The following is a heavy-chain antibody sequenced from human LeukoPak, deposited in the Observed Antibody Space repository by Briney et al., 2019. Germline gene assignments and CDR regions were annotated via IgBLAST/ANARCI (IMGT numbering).Heavy chain of an antibody. CDR1: GYSFTSYW. CDR3: ARGKIAAPGTLDY. Sequence: GESLNISCKGSGYSFTSYWIGWVRQMPGKGLGWVGIIFPGASDARYSPPFQGQATISADKSISTAYLQWSSLKASDTAMYYCARGKIAAPGTLDYWGQGTLVTVSS. J-gene: IGHJ4*02. CDR2: IFPGASDA. V-gene: IGHV5-51*01. D-gene: IGHD6-13*01.